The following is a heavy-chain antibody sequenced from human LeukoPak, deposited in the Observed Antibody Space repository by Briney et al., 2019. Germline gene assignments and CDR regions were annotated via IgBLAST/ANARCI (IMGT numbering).Heavy chain of an antibody. J-gene: IGHJ4*02. Sequence: SETLSLTCTVSGGSISSYYWSWIRQPPGKGLEWIGYIYYSGSTNYNPSLKSRVTISVDTSKNQFSLKLSSVTAADTAVYYCPRVDFWSGYFDYWGQGTLVTVSS. V-gene: IGHV4-59*01. CDR3: PRVDFWSGYFDY. CDR2: IYYSGST. CDR1: GGSISSYY. D-gene: IGHD3-3*01.